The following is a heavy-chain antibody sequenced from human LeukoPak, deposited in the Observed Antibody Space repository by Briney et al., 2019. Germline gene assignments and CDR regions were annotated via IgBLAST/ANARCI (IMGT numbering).Heavy chain of an antibody. CDR2: MNPNSGNT. J-gene: IGHJ6*02. CDR1: GYTFTSYD. V-gene: IGHV1-8*01. CDR3: AGITMVRGVIDPDYYYGMDV. D-gene: IGHD3-10*01. Sequence: GPSVKLSCKASGYTFTSYDINWVRQATGQGLEWMGWMNPNSGNTGYAQKFQGRVTMTRNTSISTAYMELSSLRSEDTAVYYCAGITMVRGVIDPDYYYGMDVWGQGTTVTVSS.